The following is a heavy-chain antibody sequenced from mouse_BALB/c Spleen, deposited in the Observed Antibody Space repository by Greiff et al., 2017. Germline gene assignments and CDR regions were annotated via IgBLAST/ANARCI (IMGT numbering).Heavy chain of an antibody. CDR3: ARADYYGSSLLAY. Sequence: EVKLMESGGGLVQPGGSLKLSCAASGFTFSSYGMSWVRQTPDKRLELVATINSNGGSTYYPDSVKGRFTISRDNAKNHLYLQMSSLKSEDTAMYYCARADYYGSSLLAYGGQGTLVTVSA. CDR2: INSNGGST. D-gene: IGHD1-1*01. J-gene: IGHJ3*01. CDR1: GFTFSSYG. V-gene: IGHV5-6-3*01.